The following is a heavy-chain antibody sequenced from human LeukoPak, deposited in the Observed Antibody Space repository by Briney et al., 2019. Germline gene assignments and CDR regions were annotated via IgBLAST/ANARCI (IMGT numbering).Heavy chain of an antibody. CDR2: IKITGDST. CDR3: AKVIMVRGATYYFDY. CDR1: GFTFSSYA. V-gene: IGHV3-23*01. J-gene: IGHJ4*02. Sequence: GGSLRLSCAASGFTFSSYAMTWVRQAPGKGLEWVSSIKITGDSTYYADSVKGRFTISRDNSKNLLFLQMNSLSAEDTAVYYCAKVIMVRGATYYFDYWGQGTLVTVSS. D-gene: IGHD3-10*01.